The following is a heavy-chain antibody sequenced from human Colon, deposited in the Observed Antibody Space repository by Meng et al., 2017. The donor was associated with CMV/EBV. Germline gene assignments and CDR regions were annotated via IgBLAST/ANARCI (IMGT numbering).Heavy chain of an antibody. Sequence: GESLKISCAASGFTFSDHGMHWVRQAPGKGLEWVAFIRRDGSNKYYADSVKGRFTISRDNAKNLLYLQMDSLRAEDSGVYYCVRDTISGVVAFDHWGQGTPVTVSS. CDR1: GFTFSDHG. CDR2: IRRDGSNK. CDR3: VRDTISGVVAFDH. V-gene: IGHV3-30*02. D-gene: IGHD3-3*01. J-gene: IGHJ4*02.